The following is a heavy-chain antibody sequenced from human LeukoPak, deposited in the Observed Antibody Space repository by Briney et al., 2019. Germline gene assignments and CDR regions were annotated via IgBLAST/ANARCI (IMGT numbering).Heavy chain of an antibody. J-gene: IGHJ6*02. D-gene: IGHD2-2*01. Sequence: SETLSLTCAVYGGSFSGYYWSWIRQPPGKGLEWIGEINHSGSTNYKPSLKSRVIISVDTSKNQFSLKLSSATAADTAVYYCARGPTYCSSTSCMDVWGQGTTVTVSS. CDR1: GGSFSGYY. CDR3: ARGPTYCSSTSCMDV. V-gene: IGHV4-34*01. CDR2: INHSGST.